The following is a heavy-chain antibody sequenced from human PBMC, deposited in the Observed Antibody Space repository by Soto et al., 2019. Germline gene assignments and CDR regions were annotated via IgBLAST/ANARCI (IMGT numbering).Heavy chain of an antibody. J-gene: IGHJ6*02. CDR3: ARILGYDFWSGYLGRYYYGMDV. CDR1: GGSISGSY. V-gene: IGHV4-59*12. CDR2: VYYTGST. D-gene: IGHD3-3*01. Sequence: SETLSLTCSVSGGSISGSYWSWIRQSPGKGLEWLGYVYYTGSTNYSPSLRSRVTMSVDTSKNQFSLKLSSVTAADTAVYYCARILGYDFWSGYLGRYYYGMDVWGQGTTVTV.